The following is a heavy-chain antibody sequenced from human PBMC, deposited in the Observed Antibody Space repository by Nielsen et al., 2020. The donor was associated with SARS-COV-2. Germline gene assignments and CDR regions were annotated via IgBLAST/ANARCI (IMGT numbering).Heavy chain of an antibody. Sequence: SETLSLTCAVYGGSFSGYYWSWIRQPPGKGLEWIGEINHSGSTNYNPSLKSRVTISVDTSKNQFSLKLSSVTAADTAVYYCARASSSSSWYPFDYWGQGTLVTVS. CDR3: ARASSSSSWYPFDY. CDR1: GGSFSGYY. CDR2: INHSGST. V-gene: IGHV4-34*01. J-gene: IGHJ4*02. D-gene: IGHD6-13*01.